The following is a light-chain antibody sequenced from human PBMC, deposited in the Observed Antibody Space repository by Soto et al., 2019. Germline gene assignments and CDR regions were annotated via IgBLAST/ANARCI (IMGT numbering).Light chain of an antibody. J-gene: IGLJ1*01. CDR2: EVR. CDR1: SSDVGGFNY. CDR3: SSYTSSSSGV. Sequence: QSVLTQPASVSGSPGQSITISCTGTSSDVGGFNYVSWYQQHPGKTPKLLIYEVRNRPSGVSNRFSGSKSGNTASLTISGLQAEDEADYYCSSYTSSSSGVFGTGTKVTV. V-gene: IGLV2-14*01.